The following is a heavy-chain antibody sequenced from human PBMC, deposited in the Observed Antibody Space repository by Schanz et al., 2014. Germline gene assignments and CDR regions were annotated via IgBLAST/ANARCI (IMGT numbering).Heavy chain of an antibody. D-gene: IGHD3-10*01. CDR2: ISGSGGST. J-gene: IGHJ5*02. Sequence: EVQLVESGGGWVQPGGSLRLSCAASGFSFSSYAMSWVRQAPGKGLEWVSAISGSGGSTSYADSVKGRFTISRDNAKNTLYLQMNSLRAEDTAVYYCARPALWFGDNCFDPWGQGTLVTVSS. CDR3: ARPALWFGDNCFDP. V-gene: IGHV3-23*04. CDR1: GFSFSSYA.